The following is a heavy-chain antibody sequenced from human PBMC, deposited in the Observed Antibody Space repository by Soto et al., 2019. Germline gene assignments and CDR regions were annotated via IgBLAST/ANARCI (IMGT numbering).Heavy chain of an antibody. CDR1: GFTFNTHW. Sequence: EVQLVESGGGVVQPGGSLRLSCTASGFTFNTHWMHWVRQAPGKGLVWVSRIYFDGITTNYADSVKGRLTVSRDNAKKTIYLHGNHLEDEEPACYYFARGGRMGVDFWGQGNLGTVPS. CDR3: ARGGRMGVDF. J-gene: IGHJ4*01. CDR2: IYFDGITT. V-gene: IGHV3-74*01. D-gene: IGHD1-26*01.